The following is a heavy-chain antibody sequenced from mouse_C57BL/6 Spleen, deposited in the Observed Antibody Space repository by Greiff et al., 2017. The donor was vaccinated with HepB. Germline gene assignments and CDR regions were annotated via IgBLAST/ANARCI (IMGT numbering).Heavy chain of an antibody. CDR1: GFTFSDYG. Sequence: EVKLEESGGGLVKPGGSLKLSCAASGFTFSDYGMHWVRQAPEKGLEWVAYISSGSSTIYYADTVKGRFTISRDNAKNTLFLQMTSLRSEDTAMYYCASFDGYYGFDYWGQGTTLTVSS. J-gene: IGHJ2*01. CDR3: ASFDGYYGFDY. D-gene: IGHD2-3*01. V-gene: IGHV5-17*01. CDR2: ISSGSSTI.